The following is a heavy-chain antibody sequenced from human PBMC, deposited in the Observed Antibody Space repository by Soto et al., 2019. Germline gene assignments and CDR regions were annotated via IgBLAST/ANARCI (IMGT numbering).Heavy chain of an antibody. CDR3: ARLIHCITTSCDFDY. CDR1: GGSISTSTFF. CDR2: INYSVTT. D-gene: IGHD2-2*01. J-gene: IGHJ4*02. V-gene: IGHV4-39*01. Sequence: QLQLQESGPGLVEPSETLSLTCTVSGGSISTSTFFWTWIRQPPGKGPEWMGSINYSVTTYYTSSLSSRMPISVDTSKNQFSLKMSSVTAADTAVYYCARLIHCITTSCDFDYWGQGILVTVSS.